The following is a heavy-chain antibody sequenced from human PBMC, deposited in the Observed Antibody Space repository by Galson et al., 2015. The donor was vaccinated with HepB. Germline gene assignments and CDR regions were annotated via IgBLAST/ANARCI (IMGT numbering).Heavy chain of an antibody. Sequence: SLRLSCAASGFAFDTHAMSWVRQAPGRGLEWISGISGNGDSTFYADSVKGRFTVSRDNSNNMSYLQMNRLRAEDAGLYFCAKGYGLFDSWGQGILVTVSS. CDR1: GFAFDTHA. D-gene: IGHD5-18*01. V-gene: IGHV3-23*01. CDR2: ISGNGDST. J-gene: IGHJ5*01. CDR3: AKGYGLFDS.